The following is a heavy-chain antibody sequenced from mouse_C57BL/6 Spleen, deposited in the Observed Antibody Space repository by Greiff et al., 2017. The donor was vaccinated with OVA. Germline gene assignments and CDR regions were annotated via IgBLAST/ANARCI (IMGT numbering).Heavy chain of an antibody. CDR2: IDPSDSYT. V-gene: IGHV1-50*01. CDR1: GYTFTSYW. J-gene: IGHJ1*03. Sequence: VQLQQPGAELVKPGASVKLSCKASGYTFTSYWMQWVKQRPGQGLEWIGEIDPSDSYTNYNQKFKGKATVTVDTSSSTAYMQLSSLTSEDSAVYYCAREERRITTVVATRYFDVWGTGTTVTVSS. D-gene: IGHD1-1*01. CDR3: AREERRITTVVATRYFDV.